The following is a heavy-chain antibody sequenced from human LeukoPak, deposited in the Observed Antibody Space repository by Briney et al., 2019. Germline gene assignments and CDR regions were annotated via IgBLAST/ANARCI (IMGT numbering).Heavy chain of an antibody. D-gene: IGHD3-10*01. CDR3: ARVATMAHDAFDI. CDR2: IYYSGSGST. J-gene: IGHJ3*02. CDR1: GGSISSSSYY. V-gene: IGHV4-39*07. Sequence: SETLSLTCTVSGGSISSSSYYWGWIRQPPGKGLEWIGSIYYSGSGSTNYNPSLKSRVTMSVDTSKNQFSLKLSSVTAADTAVYYCARVATMAHDAFDIWGQGTMVTVSS.